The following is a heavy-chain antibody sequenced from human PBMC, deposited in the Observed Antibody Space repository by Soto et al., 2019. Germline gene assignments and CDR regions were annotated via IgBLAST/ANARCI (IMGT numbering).Heavy chain of an antibody. CDR3: AKAKSPSLEWVSDY. D-gene: IGHD2-8*01. V-gene: IGHV3-30*18. Sequence: GGSLRLSCAASGFTFSSYGMHWVRRAPGKGLEWVAVISYDGSNKYYADSVKGRFTISRDNSKNTLYLQMNSLRAEDTAVYYCAKAKSPSLEWVSDYWGQGTLVTVSS. CDR1: GFTFSSYG. J-gene: IGHJ4*02. CDR2: ISYDGSNK.